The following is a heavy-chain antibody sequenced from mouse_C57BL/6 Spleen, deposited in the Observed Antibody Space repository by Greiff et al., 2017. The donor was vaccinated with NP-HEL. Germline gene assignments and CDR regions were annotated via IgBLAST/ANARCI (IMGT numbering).Heavy chain of an antibody. Sequence: VQLQQPGAELVKPGASVKLSCKASGYTFTSYWMQWVKQRPGQGLEWIGEIDPSDSYTNYNQKFKGKATLTVDTSSSTAYMQLSSLTSEDSAVYYCARSGLRDYAMDYWGQGTSVTVSS. CDR2: IDPSDSYT. D-gene: IGHD2-4*01. CDR3: ARSGLRDYAMDY. CDR1: GYTFTSYW. V-gene: IGHV1-50*01. J-gene: IGHJ4*01.